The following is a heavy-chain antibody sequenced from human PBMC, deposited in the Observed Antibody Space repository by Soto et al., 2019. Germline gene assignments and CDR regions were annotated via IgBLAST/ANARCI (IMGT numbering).Heavy chain of an antibody. CDR3: ARLVYDTRLNYMYFDF. CDR1: GVSLTSGNW. D-gene: IGHD3-10*01. J-gene: IGHJ4*02. Sequence: SETLSLTCAVSGVSLTSGNWWTWVRQSPQRGLEYIGEIFHDGTANYYPSFERRVAMSVDTSRNQFSLKLTSVTAADTAVYLCARLVYDTRLNYMYFDFWGPGTLVTVSS. V-gene: IGHV4-4*02. CDR2: IFHDGTA.